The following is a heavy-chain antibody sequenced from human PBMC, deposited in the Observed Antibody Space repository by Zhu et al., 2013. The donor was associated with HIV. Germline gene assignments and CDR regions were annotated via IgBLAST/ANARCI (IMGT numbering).Heavy chain of an antibody. CDR3: TRTTAVTMFGFIVSHYKYAMDV. Sequence: QGQLVQSGAAMREPGASVHLTCTTSGYSFTSYYLHWVRQVPGHRFEWIGEINPLTGGTTFAQAFKGRVVMTKDSSTHSVSIDLKSLNMNDTAVYYCTRTTAVTMFGFIVSHYKYAMDVWGQGTPLIVS. D-gene: IGHD2-21*01. CDR1: GYSFTSYY. CDR2: INPLTGGT. V-gene: IGHV1-2*02. J-gene: IGHJ6*02.